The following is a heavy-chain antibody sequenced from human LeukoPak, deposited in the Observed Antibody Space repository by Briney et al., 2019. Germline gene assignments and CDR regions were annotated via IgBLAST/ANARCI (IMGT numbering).Heavy chain of an antibody. CDR3: ARLPYGSGSYKFYYYYMDV. CDR1: GGSFSGYY. Sequence: SETLSLTCAVYGGSFSGYYWSWIRQPAGKGLEWSGEINHSGSTNYNPSLKSRVTISVDTSKNQFSLKLSSVTAADTAVYYCARLPYGSGSYKFYYYYMDVWGKGTTVTISS. J-gene: IGHJ6*03. CDR2: INHSGST. D-gene: IGHD3-10*01. V-gene: IGHV4-34*01.